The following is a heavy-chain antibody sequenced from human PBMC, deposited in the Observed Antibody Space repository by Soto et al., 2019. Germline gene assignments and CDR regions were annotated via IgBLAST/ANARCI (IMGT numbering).Heavy chain of an antibody. CDR2: VNHGGRN. D-gene: IGHD6-19*01. CDR1: GESFSGYF. V-gene: IGHV4-34*02. J-gene: IGHJ4*02. CDR3: ARAREQWLKSGPVDF. Sequence: QVQVQQWGAGLLKPSETLSLICAVYGESFSGYFWSWIRQSPGQGPEWIGEVNHGGRNNYNPSLESRVTISVATAQTQFVLQMTSVTAADTAVYYCARAREQWLKSGPVDFWCQGSLGAVSS.